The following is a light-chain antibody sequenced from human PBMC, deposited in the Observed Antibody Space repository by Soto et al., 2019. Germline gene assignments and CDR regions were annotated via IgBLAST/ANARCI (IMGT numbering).Light chain of an antibody. V-gene: IGLV2-8*01. CDR1: SSDVGGYNF. CDR2: EVT. CDR3: TSYAGSNIPVV. J-gene: IGLJ2*01. Sequence: QSVLTQPPSASGSPGQSVSISCTGTSSDVGGYNFVSWYQQHPGKASKLMIYEVTKRPSGVPDRFSGSKSGNTASLTVSGLQAEDEADYYCTSYAGSNIPVVFGGGTKLTVL.